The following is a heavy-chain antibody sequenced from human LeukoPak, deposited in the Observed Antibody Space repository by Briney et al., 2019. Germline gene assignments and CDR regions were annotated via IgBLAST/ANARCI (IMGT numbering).Heavy chain of an antibody. Sequence: PGGSLRLSCVASGFTFSSYWMSWVRQAPGKGLEWVANIKQDGSEKFYVDSVKGRFTISRDNARNSLYLQMNSLRVEDTAVYYCARETLWFGSNWFDPWGQGTLVTVSS. J-gene: IGHJ5*02. CDR3: ARETLWFGSNWFDP. V-gene: IGHV3-7*03. CDR2: IKQDGSEK. D-gene: IGHD3-10*01. CDR1: GFTFSSYW.